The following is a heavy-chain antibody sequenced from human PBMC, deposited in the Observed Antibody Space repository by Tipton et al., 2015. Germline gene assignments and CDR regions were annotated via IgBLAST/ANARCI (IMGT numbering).Heavy chain of an antibody. CDR3: ARGEIGDFDS. V-gene: IGHV4-59*01. CDR2: IYYSGST. Sequence: TLSLTCTVSDGSISAYYWSWIRQPPGKGLEWIGFIYYSGSTNYNPSLKSRVTISVDTSKNRFSLKLSSVTAADTAVYYCARGEIGDFDSWGQGTLVTVSS. CDR1: DGSISAYY. J-gene: IGHJ4*02. D-gene: IGHD4-17*01.